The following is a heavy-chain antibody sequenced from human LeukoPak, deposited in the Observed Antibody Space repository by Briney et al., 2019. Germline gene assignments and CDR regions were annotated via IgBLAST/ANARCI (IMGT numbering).Heavy chain of an antibody. CDR1: GFTFGDYA. CDR3: TSRIAARSAISDY. D-gene: IGHD6-6*01. CDR2: IRSKAYGGTT. Sequence: GGSLRLSCTASGFTFGDYAMSWFRQAPGKGLEWVGFIRSKAYGGTTEYAASVKGRFTISRDDSKSIAYLQMNSLKTEDTAVYYCTSRIAARSAISDYWGQGTLVTVSS. J-gene: IGHJ4*02. V-gene: IGHV3-49*03.